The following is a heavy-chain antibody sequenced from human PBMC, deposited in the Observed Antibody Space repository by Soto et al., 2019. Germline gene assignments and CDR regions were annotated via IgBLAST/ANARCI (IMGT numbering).Heavy chain of an antibody. V-gene: IGHV4-4*08. CDR1: GASINSAY. Sequence: SEPLSLTCTVSGASINSAYWSRIRQSPGKGLEWIGYVFPMGGTDYNPALESRVTNSIDKAKSHVALNLRSVTAADTGVYFCASSTCGSSFHWLDPWGQGTQVTVS. CDR3: ASSTCGSSFHWLDP. CDR2: VFPMGGT. J-gene: IGHJ5*02. D-gene: IGHD1-1*01.